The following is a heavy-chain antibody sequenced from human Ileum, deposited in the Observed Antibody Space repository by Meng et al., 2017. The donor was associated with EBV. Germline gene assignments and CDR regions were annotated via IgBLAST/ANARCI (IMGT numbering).Heavy chain of an antibody. V-gene: IGHV4-61*01. CDR1: GGSVSISSYY. D-gene: IGHD5-18*01. Sequence: QVQLKGSGPGLVKPSGPLSLPCTVSGGSVSISSYYWSWIRQPPGKGLEWIGYIYYSGTTNYNPSLESRVTISVDTSKNQFSLKLRSVAASDTAVYYCARGWDTAMDSGWGQGTLVTVSS. CDR2: IYYSGTT. J-gene: IGHJ4*02. CDR3: ARGWDTAMDSG.